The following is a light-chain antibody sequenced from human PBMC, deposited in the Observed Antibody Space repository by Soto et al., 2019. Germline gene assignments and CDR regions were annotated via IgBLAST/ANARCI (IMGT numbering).Light chain of an antibody. CDR3: SSYTTATTRV. CDR1: SSDVGAYNY. CDR2: DVS. Sequence: QSALTQPASVSGSPGQSITISCTGTSSDVGAYNYVSWYQQHPGKAPKLMIFDVSNRPSGVSNRFSGSKSGNTASLTISGLQAEDEADYYCSSYTTATTRVFGGGTKVPS. J-gene: IGLJ3*02. V-gene: IGLV2-14*01.